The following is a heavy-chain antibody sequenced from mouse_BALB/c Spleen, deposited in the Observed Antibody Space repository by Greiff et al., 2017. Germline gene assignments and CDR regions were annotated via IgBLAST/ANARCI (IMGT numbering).Heavy chain of an antibody. D-gene: IGHD2-1*01. CDR2: IWSGGST. Sequence: QVQLKESGPGLVQPSQSLSITCTVSGFSLTSYGVHWVRQSPGKGLEWLGVIWSGGSTDYNAAFISRLSISKDNSKSQVFFKMNSLQANDTAIYYCARKDGNYEGYAMDYWGQGTSVTVSS. CDR1: GFSLTSYG. J-gene: IGHJ4*01. CDR3: ARKDGNYEGYAMDY. V-gene: IGHV2-2*02.